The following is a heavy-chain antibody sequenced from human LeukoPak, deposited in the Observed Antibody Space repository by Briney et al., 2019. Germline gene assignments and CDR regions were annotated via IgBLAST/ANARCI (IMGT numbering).Heavy chain of an antibody. Sequence: GGSLRLSCAASGFTFSSYAMHWVRQAPGKGLEWVAVISYDGSNKYYADSVKGRFTISRDNSKNTLYLQMNSLRAEDTAVYYCARVDRGYSYGYVDYWGQGTLVTVSS. D-gene: IGHD5-18*01. CDR2: ISYDGSNK. CDR3: ARVDRGYSYGYVDY. J-gene: IGHJ4*02. V-gene: IGHV3-30*04. CDR1: GFTFSSYA.